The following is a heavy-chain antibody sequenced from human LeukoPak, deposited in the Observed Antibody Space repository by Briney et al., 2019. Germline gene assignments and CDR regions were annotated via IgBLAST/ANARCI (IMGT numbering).Heavy chain of an antibody. Sequence: KSGGSLRLSCAASGFSFSGYYMSWIRQAPGKELEWVSYISSSGDTISYADSVKGRFTISRDNAKNSLYLQMSSLRAEDAAIYYCARVMGNYASDYWGQGALVTVS. V-gene: IGHV3-11*04. CDR2: ISSSGDTI. CDR3: ARVMGNYASDY. D-gene: IGHD1-7*01. CDR1: GFSFSGYY. J-gene: IGHJ4*02.